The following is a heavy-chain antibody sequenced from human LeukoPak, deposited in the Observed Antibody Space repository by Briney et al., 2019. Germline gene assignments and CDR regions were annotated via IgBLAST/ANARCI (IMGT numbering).Heavy chain of an antibody. CDR1: GYTFTAYY. V-gene: IGHV1-2*02. D-gene: IGHD2-15*01. CDR3: ARLEGRVGAFDI. CDR2: INPNSGGT. Sequence: GASVRVSCKASGYTFTAYYIHWVRQAPGQGLEWMGWINPNSGGTNYAQKFQGRVTMTRDTSISTAYMELSRLRSDDTAVYYCARLEGRVGAFDIWGQGTMVTVSS. J-gene: IGHJ3*02.